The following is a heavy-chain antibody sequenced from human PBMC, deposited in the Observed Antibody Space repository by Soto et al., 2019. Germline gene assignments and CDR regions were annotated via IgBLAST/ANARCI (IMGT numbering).Heavy chain of an antibody. CDR2: VWYDGSNE. Sequence: QVQLVESGGGVVQSGGYLKLSCAASGFAFDAYNIHWVRQAPGKGLEWVAFVWYDGSNEYYSDAVKGRFTVSRDNSKNSLYLEFNSLRAEDTAVYYCARDLYKSGWTGTFDIWGQGTRVTVSS. V-gene: IGHV3-33*01. J-gene: IGHJ3*02. CDR3: ARDLYKSGWTGTFDI. D-gene: IGHD6-19*01. CDR1: GFAFDAYN.